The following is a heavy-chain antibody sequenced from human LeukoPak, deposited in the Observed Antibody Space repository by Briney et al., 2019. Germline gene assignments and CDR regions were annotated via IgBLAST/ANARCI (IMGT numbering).Heavy chain of an antibody. D-gene: IGHD6-19*01. CDR3: AISIAVAGFDY. CDR1: GYTFTSYY. V-gene: IGHV1-46*01. CDR2: INPSGGST. Sequence: ASVKVSCKASGYTFTSYYMHWVRQAPGQGLEWMGIINPSGGSTSYAQKFQGRVTMTRDTSTSTVYMELSSLRSEDTAVYYCAISIAVAGFDYWGQGTLVTVSS. J-gene: IGHJ4*02.